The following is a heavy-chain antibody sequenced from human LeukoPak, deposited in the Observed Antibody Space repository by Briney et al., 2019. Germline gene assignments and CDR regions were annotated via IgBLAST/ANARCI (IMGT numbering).Heavy chain of an antibody. D-gene: IGHD6-13*01. CDR3: AKAINSGIQGTFDY. Sequence: PGGSLRLSCAASGFSLSSHAMSWVRQAPGKGLEWVSATSSSDAGTYYADSVRGRFTISRDNAKNSLYLQMNSLRAEDTAVYYCAKAINSGIQGTFDYWGQGTLVTVSS. V-gene: IGHV3-23*01. CDR1: GFSLSSHA. J-gene: IGHJ4*02. CDR2: TSSSDAGT.